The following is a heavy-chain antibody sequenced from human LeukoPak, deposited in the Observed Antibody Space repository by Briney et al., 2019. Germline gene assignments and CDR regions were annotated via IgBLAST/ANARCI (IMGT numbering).Heavy chain of an antibody. D-gene: IGHD5-18*01. J-gene: IGHJ4*02. CDR2: IIPIFGTA. CDR1: GGTFSSYA. CDR3: ARDLFQFGYSYGLDFDY. Sequence: GASVKVSCKASGGTFSSYAISWVRQAPGQGLEWMGGIIPIFGTANYAQKFQGRVTITADKSTSTAYMELSSLRSEDTAVYYCARDLFQFGYSYGLDFDYWGQGTLVTVSS. V-gene: IGHV1-69*06.